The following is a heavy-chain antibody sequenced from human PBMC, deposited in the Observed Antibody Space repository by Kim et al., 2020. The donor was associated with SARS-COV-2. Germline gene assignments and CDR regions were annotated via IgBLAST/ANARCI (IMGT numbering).Heavy chain of an antibody. Sequence: SQTLSLTCAISGDSVSSNSVGWHWIRQSPSRGLEWLGRTYYRSKWSTYYAVSVKSRIIINPDTTKNQFSLQLNSVTPEDTAVYYCARSFRNAFDIWGQGTMVTVSS. V-gene: IGHV6-1*01. J-gene: IGHJ3*02. CDR1: GDSVSSNSVG. CDR3: ARSFRNAFDI. CDR2: TYYRSKWST.